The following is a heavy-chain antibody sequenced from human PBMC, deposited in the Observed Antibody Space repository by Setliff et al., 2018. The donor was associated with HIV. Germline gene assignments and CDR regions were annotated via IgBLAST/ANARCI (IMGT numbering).Heavy chain of an antibody. V-gene: IGHV4-38-2*02. J-gene: IGHJ4*02. CDR1: AYSITSGHF. Sequence: PSETLSLTCIVSAYSITSGHFWGWIRQPPGKGLEWIGGIYQGESGHYNPSLKSRVTISVDTSKNQFSLKLNSVTVADTAVYYCARVGYYDSSFDYWGQGTLVTVSS. CDR2: IYQGESG. CDR3: ARVGYYDSSFDY. D-gene: IGHD3-22*01.